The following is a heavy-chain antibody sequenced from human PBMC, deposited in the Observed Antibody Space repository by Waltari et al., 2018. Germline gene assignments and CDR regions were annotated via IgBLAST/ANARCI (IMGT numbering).Heavy chain of an antibody. CDR3: ARDAFRFLDF. J-gene: IGHJ4*02. Sequence: QVHLVQSGTEVKQPGASVKVSCKASGYRFTSYGITWVRQAPGQGLEWMGWINTYDGNTNYGQELQGRLTMITDTITTTAYMELRGLRADDTALYFCARDAFRFLDFWGQGTLVTVSS. D-gene: IGHD3-3*01. CDR1: GYRFTSYG. V-gene: IGHV1-18*01. CDR2: INTYDGNT.